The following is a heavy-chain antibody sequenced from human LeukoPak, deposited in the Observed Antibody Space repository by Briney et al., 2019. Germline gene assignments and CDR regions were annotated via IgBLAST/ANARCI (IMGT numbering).Heavy chain of an antibody. D-gene: IGHD4-23*01. CDR1: GGSISSGDYY. CDR3: AREGPLDSDYGGNPRAFGI. V-gene: IGHV4-30-4*08. J-gene: IGHJ3*02. Sequence: KPSETLSLTCTVSGGSISSGDYYWSWIRQPPGKGLEWIGYIYYSGSTYYNPSLKSRVTISVDTSKNQFSLKLSSVTAADTAVYYCAREGPLDSDYGGNPRAFGIWGQGTMVTVSS. CDR2: IYYSGST.